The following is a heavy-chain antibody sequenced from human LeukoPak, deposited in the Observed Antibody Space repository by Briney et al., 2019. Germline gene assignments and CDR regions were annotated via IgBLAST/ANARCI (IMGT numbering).Heavy chain of an antibody. J-gene: IGHJ3*02. CDR2: IYYSGST. CDR1: GGSISSYY. D-gene: IGHD3-22*01. Sequence: SETLSLTCTVSGGSISSYYWSWIRQPPGKGLEWIGYIYYSGSTNYNPSLKSRVTISVDTSKNQFSLKLSSVTAAGTAVYYCARGFGYYDSSGYLQAFDIWGQGTMVTVSS. CDR3: ARGFGYYDSSGYLQAFDI. V-gene: IGHV4-59*01.